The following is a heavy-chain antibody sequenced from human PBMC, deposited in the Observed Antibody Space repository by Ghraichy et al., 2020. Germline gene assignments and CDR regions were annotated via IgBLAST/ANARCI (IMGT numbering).Heavy chain of an antibody. V-gene: IGHV3-13*01. D-gene: IGHD2-2*01. J-gene: IGHJ3*02. CDR2: IGTAGDT. CDR3: ARGCSSTSCSNDAFDI. CDR1: GFTFSSYD. Sequence: LSLTCAASGFTFSSYDMHWVRQATGKGLEWVSAIGTAGDTYYPGSVKGRFTISRENAKNSLYLQMNSLRAGDTAVYYCARGCSSTSCSNDAFDIWGQGTMVTVSS.